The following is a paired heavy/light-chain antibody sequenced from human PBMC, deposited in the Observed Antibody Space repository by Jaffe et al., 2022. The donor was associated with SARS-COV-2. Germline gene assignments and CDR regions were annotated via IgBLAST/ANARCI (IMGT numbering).Light chain of an antibody. CDR3: AAWDDSLNGYV. J-gene: IGLJ1*01. Sequence: QSVLTQPPSVSEAPRQRVTISCSGSSSNIGNNAVNWYQQLPGKAPKLLIYYDDLLPSGVSDRFSGSKSGTSASLAISGLQSEDEADYYCAAWDDSLNGYVFGTGTKVTVL. CDR1: SSNIGNNA. V-gene: IGLV1-36*01. CDR2: YDD.
Heavy chain of an antibody. CDR1: GFTFSSYG. Sequence: QVQLVESGGGVVQPGRSLRLSCAASGFTFSSYGMHWVRQAPGKGLEWVAVIWYDGSNKYYADSVKGRFTISRDNSKNTLYLQMNSLRAEDTAVYYCARASGEKGYYYYYGMDVWGQGTTVTVSS. V-gene: IGHV3-33*01. CDR3: ARASGEKGYYYYYGMDV. CDR2: IWYDGSNK. J-gene: IGHJ6*02.